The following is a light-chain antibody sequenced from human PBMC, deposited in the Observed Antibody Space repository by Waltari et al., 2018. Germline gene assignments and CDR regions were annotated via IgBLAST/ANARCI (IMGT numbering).Light chain of an antibody. J-gene: IGKJ1*01. CDR3: QHYVRLPVA. Sequence: EIVLTQSPGTLSLSPGDRATLACRASQGVGRTLAWYQQKPGQAPRLLIYGASNRATGTPDRFSGSGSGTDFSLTISRLDPADFAVYYCQHYVRLPVAVGQGTTVEIK. CDR1: QGVGRT. V-gene: IGKV3-20*01. CDR2: GAS.